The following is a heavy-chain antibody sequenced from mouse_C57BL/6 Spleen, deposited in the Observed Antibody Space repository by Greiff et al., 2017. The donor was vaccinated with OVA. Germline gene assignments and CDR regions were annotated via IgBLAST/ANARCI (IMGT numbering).Heavy chain of an antibody. CDR1: GYTFTDYY. Sequence: EVKLQQSGPELVKPGASVKISCKASGYTFTDYYMNWVKQSHGKSLEWIGDINPNNGGTSYNQKFKGKATLTVDKSSSTAYMELRSLTSEDSAVYYCARGDYYGSSYLYYYAMDYWGQGTSVTVSS. D-gene: IGHD1-1*01. CDR3: ARGDYYGSSYLYYYAMDY. V-gene: IGHV1-26*01. CDR2: INPNNGGT. J-gene: IGHJ4*01.